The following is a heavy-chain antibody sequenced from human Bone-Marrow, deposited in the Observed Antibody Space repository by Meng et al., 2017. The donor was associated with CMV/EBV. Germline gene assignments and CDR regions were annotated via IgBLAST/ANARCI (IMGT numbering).Heavy chain of an antibody. CDR1: GFTVSSNY. J-gene: IGHJ4*02. CDR3: AKGSGKLGIVGSLDY. D-gene: IGHD7-27*01. Sequence: GGSLRLSCAASGFTVSSNYMSWVRQAPGKGLEWVSSISSSSSYIYYADSVKGRFTISRDNSKNTLYLQMNSLRAEDTAVYYCAKGSGKLGIVGSLDYWGQGTLVTVSS. CDR2: ISSSSSYI. V-gene: IGHV3-21*04.